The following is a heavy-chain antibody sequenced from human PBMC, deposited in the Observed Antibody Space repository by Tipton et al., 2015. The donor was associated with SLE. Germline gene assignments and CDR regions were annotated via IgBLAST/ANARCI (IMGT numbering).Heavy chain of an antibody. CDR3: ARVRKSAADTYYFDY. J-gene: IGHJ4*02. Sequence: QVQLVQSGAEVKKPGASVKVSCKASGYTFNSYYMHWVRQAPGHGLEWMGIINPNGGGTSYAQKFQGRVTMTRDTSTTTVYMELTSLRSEDTAVYYCARVRKSAADTYYFDYWGQGTLVTVSS. V-gene: IGHV1-46*02. CDR1: GYTFNSYY. CDR2: INPNGGGT. D-gene: IGHD6-13*01.